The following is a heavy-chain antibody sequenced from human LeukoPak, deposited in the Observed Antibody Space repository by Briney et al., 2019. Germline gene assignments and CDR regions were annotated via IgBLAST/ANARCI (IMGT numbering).Heavy chain of an antibody. J-gene: IGHJ6*02. D-gene: IGHD3-10*01. Sequence: PSETLSLTCTVSGGSISSYYWSWIRQPPGKGLEWIGYIYYSGSTNYNPSLKSRVTISVDTSKNQFSLQLNSVTPEDTAVCYCARNYYGIDVWGQGTTVTVSS. CDR2: IYYSGST. CDR3: ARNYYGIDV. CDR1: GGSISSYY. V-gene: IGHV4-59*12.